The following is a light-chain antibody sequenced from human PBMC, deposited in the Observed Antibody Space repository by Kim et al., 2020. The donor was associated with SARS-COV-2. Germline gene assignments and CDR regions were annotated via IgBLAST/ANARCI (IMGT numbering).Light chain of an antibody. CDR1: SSNVGSNT. V-gene: IGLV1-44*01. J-gene: IGLJ2*01. Sequence: GQKVTVSCSGRSSNVGSNTVNCYQQLPGTAPKLLIYSNNQRPSGVPDRFSGSKSGTSASLAISGLQSEDEADYYCAAWDDSLNGPVFGGGTQLTVL. CDR2: SNN. CDR3: AAWDDSLNGPV.